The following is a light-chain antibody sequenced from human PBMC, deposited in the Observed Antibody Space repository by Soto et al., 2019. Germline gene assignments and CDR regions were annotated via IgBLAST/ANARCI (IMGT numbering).Light chain of an antibody. J-gene: IGLJ1*01. Sequence: QAVVTQPASVSGSPGQSITISCTATSSDVGGYNYVSWYQQHPGKAPKLMIYDVSNRPSGVSNRFSGSKSGNTASLTISGLQAEDEADYYCSSYTSSSTLLYVFGTGTKLTVL. CDR3: SSYTSSSTLLYV. V-gene: IGLV2-14*01. CDR2: DVS. CDR1: SSDVGGYNY.